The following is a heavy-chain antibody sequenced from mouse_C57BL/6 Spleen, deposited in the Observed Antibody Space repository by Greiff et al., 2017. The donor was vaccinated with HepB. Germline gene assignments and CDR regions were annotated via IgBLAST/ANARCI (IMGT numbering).Heavy chain of an antibody. CDR1: GFTFSDYY. V-gene: IGHV5-16*01. J-gene: IGHJ1*03. D-gene: IGHD1-1*01. CDR3: ARASYGSWYFDV. CDR2: INYDGSST. Sequence: EVKLVESEGGLVQPGSSMKLSCTASGFTFSDYYMAWVRQVPEKGLEWVANINYDGSSTYYLDSLKSRFIISRDNAKNILYLQMSSLKSEDTATYYCARASYGSWYFDVWGTGTTVTVSS.